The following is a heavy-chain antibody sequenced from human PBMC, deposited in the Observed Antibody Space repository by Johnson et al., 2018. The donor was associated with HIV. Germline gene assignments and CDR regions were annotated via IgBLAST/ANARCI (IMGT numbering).Heavy chain of an antibody. CDR3: ASPQGFGEGAFDI. V-gene: IGHV3-30*02. J-gene: IGHJ3*02. CDR1: GFTFSSYG. Sequence: QVQLVESGGGVVQPGGSLRLSCAASGFTFSSYGMLWVRQAPGKGLEWVAFIRYDGSNKYYADSVKGRFTISRDNSKNTLYLHMDALRPGDTGIYYCASPQGFGEGAFDIWGQGTMFTVSS. D-gene: IGHD2-21*01. CDR2: IRYDGSNK.